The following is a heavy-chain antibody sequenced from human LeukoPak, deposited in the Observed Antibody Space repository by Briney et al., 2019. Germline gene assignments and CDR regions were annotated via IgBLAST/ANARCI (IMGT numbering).Heavy chain of an antibody. CDR3: ASGSGSYRTPYYYMDV. CDR2: IYSGSGT. D-gene: IGHD3-10*01. J-gene: IGHJ6*03. CDR1: GFTVSSNY. V-gene: IGHV3-53*01. Sequence: GGSLRLSCAASGFTVSSNYMSWVRQAPGKGLEWVSVIYSGSGTYYADSVKGRFTISRDNSKNTLYLQMNSLRAEDTAVYYCASGSGSYRTPYYYMDVWGTGTTVTVSS.